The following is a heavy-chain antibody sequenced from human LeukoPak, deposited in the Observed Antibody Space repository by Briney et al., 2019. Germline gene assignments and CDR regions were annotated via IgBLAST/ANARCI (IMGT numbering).Heavy chain of an antibody. CDR1: GFTFSSYW. D-gene: IGHD3-10*01. J-gene: IGHJ2*01. CDR3: ARAQYVLLWYGDWYFDL. Sequence: GGSLRLSCAASGFTFSSYWMHWVRQAPGKGLVWVSRINSDGSSTSYADSVKGRFTISRDNAKNTLYLQMNSLRAEDTAVYYCARAQYVLLWYGDWYFDLWGRGTLVTVSS. CDR2: INSDGSST. V-gene: IGHV3-74*01.